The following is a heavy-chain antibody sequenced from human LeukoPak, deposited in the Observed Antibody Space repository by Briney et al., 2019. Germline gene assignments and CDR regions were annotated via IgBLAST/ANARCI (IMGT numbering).Heavy chain of an antibody. V-gene: IGHV3-48*04. Sequence: GGSLRLSWAAAGFTFSSYGMTWLRKAPGKGLEWVSYISSSSSTIYYADSVKGRFTISRDNAKNSLYLQMNSLRAEDTAVYYCARDQTGHWGQGTLVTVSS. CDR2: ISSSSSTI. D-gene: IGHD1-14*01. CDR1: GFTFSSYG. CDR3: ARDQTGH. J-gene: IGHJ4*02.